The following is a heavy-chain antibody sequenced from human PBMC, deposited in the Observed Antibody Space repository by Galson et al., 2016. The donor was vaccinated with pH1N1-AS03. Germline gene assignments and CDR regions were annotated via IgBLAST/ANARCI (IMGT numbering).Heavy chain of an antibody. D-gene: IGHD4-23*01. CDR2: IRRGGGER. Sequence: SLRLSCAASGFTLSSDWMNWVRQAPGKGLEWVANIRRGGGERYYLDSVRGRFTISRDNAKNSMYLQMNSLRAEDTAVYYCARALTNYDGGHKYATLAIWGQGTLVTVSS. CDR1: GFTLSSDW. V-gene: IGHV3-7*01. CDR3: ARALTNYDGGHKYATLAI. J-gene: IGHJ4*03.